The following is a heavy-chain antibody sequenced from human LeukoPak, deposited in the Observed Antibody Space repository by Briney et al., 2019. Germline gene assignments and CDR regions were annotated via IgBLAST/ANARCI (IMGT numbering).Heavy chain of an antibody. D-gene: IGHD2-8*01. CDR2: MNPNSGNT. CDR1: GYTFTSYD. CDR3: VRCAVGCYYNYGIDA. Sequence: ASVKVSCKASGYTFTSYDINWVRQATGQGLEWMGWMNPNSGNTGYARKFQGRVTMTRSTSITTAYMELSSLRPEDTAVYYCVRCAVGCYYNYGIDAWGQGTTVTVSS. V-gene: IGHV1-8*01. J-gene: IGHJ6*02.